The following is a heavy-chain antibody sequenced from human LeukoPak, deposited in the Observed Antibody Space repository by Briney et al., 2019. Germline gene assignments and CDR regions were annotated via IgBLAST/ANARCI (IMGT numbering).Heavy chain of an antibody. CDR3: ARGRKWLPFLFDY. CDR1: GGSMRNYY. V-gene: IGHV4-59*01. Sequence: SETLSLTCTVSGGSMRNYYWSWIRQPPGKGLEWIGYVFYSGSTNYNPSLKSRVTMSADTSRNQFSLKLNSVTAEDTAVYYCARGRKWLPFLFDYWGQGTLVTVSS. J-gene: IGHJ4*02. D-gene: IGHD5-24*01. CDR2: VFYSGST.